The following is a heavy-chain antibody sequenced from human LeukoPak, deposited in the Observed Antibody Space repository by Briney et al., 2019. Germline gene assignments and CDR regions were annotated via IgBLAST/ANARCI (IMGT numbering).Heavy chain of an antibody. V-gene: IGHV3-23*01. CDR1: GFTLTSFA. CDR2: ISGSGGNT. Sequence: PGGSLRLSCAASGFTLTSFAMSWVRQAPGKGLEWVSMISGSGGNTYYADSVKDRFTFSRDNSKNTLYLQMGSLRAEDTAVYYCARGGSGWHYFDYWGQGTLVTVPS. CDR3: ARGGSGWHYFDY. D-gene: IGHD6-19*01. J-gene: IGHJ4*02.